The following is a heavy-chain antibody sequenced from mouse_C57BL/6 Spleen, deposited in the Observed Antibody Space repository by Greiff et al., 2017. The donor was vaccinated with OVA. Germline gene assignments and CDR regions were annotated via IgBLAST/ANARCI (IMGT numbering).Heavy chain of an antibody. V-gene: IGHV1-64*01. CDR3: ARCGVARGLYYFDY. Sequence: VKLQQPGAELVKPGASVKLSCKAFGYTFTSYWMHWVKQRPGQGLEWIGMIHPNSGSTNYNEKFKSKATLTVDKSSSTAYMQLSSLTSEDSAVYYCARCGVARGLYYFDYWGQGTTLTVSS. D-gene: IGHD1-1*01. J-gene: IGHJ2*01. CDR1: GYTFTSYW. CDR2: IHPNSGST.